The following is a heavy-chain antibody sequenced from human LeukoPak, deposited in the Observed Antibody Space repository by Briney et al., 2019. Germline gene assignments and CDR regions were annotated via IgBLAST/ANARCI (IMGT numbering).Heavy chain of an antibody. CDR3: ARGRISQWLVRFDY. J-gene: IGHJ4*02. Sequence: LSETLSLTCAVYGGSLSGYYWSWIRQPPGKGLEWIGEINHSGSTNYNPSLKSRVTISVDTSKNQFFLKLSSVTAADTAVYYCARGRISQWLVRFDYWGQGTLVTVSS. D-gene: IGHD6-19*01. CDR1: GGSLSGYY. CDR2: INHSGST. V-gene: IGHV4-34*01.